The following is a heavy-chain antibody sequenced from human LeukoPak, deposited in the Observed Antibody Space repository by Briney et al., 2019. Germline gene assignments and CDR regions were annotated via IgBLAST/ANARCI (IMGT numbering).Heavy chain of an antibody. CDR1: GFTFSSCA. CDR3: AKSDELLFTGDY. V-gene: IGHV3-23*01. D-gene: IGHD3-10*02. J-gene: IGHJ4*02. CDR2: ISGSGGST. Sequence: PGGSLRLSCAASGFTFSSCAMSWVRQAPGKGLEWVSAISGSGGSTYYADSVKGRFTISRDNSKNTLYLQMNSLRAEDTAVYYCAKSDELLFTGDYWGQGTLVTVSS.